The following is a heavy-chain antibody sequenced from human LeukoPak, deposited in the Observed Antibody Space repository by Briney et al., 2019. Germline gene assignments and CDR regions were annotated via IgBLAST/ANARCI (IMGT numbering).Heavy chain of an antibody. J-gene: IGHJ4*02. CDR2: IKRDGSEK. V-gene: IGHV3-7*01. CDR3: ARDSDYGDYYFDY. CDR1: GFTFSSYW. Sequence: GGSLRLSCAASGFTFSSYWMSWVRQAPGKGLEWVANIKRDGSEKYYVDSVKGRFTISRDNAKNTLYLQMNSLRAEDTAVYYCARDSDYGDYYFDYWGQGTLVTVSS. D-gene: IGHD4-17*01.